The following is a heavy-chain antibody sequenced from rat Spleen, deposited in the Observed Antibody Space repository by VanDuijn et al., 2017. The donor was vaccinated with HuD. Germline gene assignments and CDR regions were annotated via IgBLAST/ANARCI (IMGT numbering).Heavy chain of an antibody. J-gene: IGHJ2*01. CDR3: TTGLQ. V-gene: IGHV5-31*01. CDR2: ITNTGGST. CDR1: GFTFNNYW. Sequence: EVQLVESGGGLVQPGRSLKLSCAASGFTFNNYWMTWIRQAPGKGLEWVASITNTGGSTNYPDSVKGRFTISRDNAKSTLYLQMNSLRSEDTATYYCTTGLQWGQGVMVTVSS. D-gene: IGHD1-1*01.